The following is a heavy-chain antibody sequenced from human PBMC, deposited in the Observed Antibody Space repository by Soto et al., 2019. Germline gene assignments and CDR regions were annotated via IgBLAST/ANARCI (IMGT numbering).Heavy chain of an antibody. Sequence: QAQLVESGGGVVKPAGSLRLSCAASGFTFSDYFMSWIRQAPGKGLEWVSFISGSSDNIKYADSVKGRFTISRDNAKNSLYLQMNSLRAEDTAVYYCVRDSARIVVVPRVDGDNWLDPWGQGTLVTVSS. CDR2: ISGSSDNI. D-gene: IGHD2-2*01. CDR3: VRDSARIVVVPRVDGDNWLDP. J-gene: IGHJ5*02. V-gene: IGHV3-11*06. CDR1: GFTFSDYF.